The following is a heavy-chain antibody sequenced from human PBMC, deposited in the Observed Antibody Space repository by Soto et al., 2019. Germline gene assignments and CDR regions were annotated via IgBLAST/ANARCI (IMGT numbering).Heavy chain of an antibody. Sequence: QVQLQESGPGLVKPSQTLSLTCTVSGGSISSGGYYWSWIRQHPGKGLEWIGYIYYSGSTYYNPSLKSRVTIXXDXSXXQFALKRSAVTAADTAVYYCARRPCSGGSCYGMDVWGQGTTVTVSS. CDR1: GGSISSGGYY. J-gene: IGHJ6*02. D-gene: IGHD2-15*01. CDR3: ARRPCSGGSCYGMDV. V-gene: IGHV4-31*03. CDR2: IYYSGST.